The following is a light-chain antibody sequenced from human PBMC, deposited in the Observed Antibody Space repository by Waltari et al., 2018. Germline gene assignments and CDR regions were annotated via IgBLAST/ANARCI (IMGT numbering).Light chain of an antibody. J-gene: IGLJ3*02. Sequence: QSALTQPASVSGSPGQSITISCTGTSSAVGDYNLVPWYQQTAGQVPKLIIYEVNKRPSGFSTRFSGSRSGNTASLTISGLQAEDEATYFCCSYAGTTSWLFGGGTKVTVL. CDR1: SSAVGDYNL. CDR2: EVN. V-gene: IGLV2-23*02. CDR3: CSYAGTTSWL.